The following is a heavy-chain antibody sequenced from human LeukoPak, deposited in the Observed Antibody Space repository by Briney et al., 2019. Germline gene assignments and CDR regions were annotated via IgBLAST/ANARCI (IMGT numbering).Heavy chain of an antibody. J-gene: IGHJ4*02. V-gene: IGHV3-23*01. Sequence: QSGGSLRLSCAASGFTFSRNAMIWVRQAPGKGLEWVSAISGSGSDTYYADSVNGRFTILNANSKYTVYLPMNSLRAEDTAVYYYAKDPWGSRGYFYYGGQGTLVTVSS. CDR3: AKDPWGSRGYFYY. CDR2: ISGSGSDT. D-gene: IGHD7-27*01. CDR1: GFTFSRNA.